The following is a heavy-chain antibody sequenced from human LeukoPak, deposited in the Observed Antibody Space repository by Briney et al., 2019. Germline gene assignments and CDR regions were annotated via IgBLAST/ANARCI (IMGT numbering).Heavy chain of an antibody. D-gene: IGHD7-27*01. CDR3: ARDQNWVPFDY. CDR2: IKSDGSST. CDR1: GFTLRSYW. Sequence: PGGSLRLSCAASGFTLRSYWMHWVRQAPGKGLVWVSRIKSDGSSTSYADSVKGRFTISRDNAKNTLYPQMNSLTAEDTAVYYCARDQNWVPFDYWGQGTLVTVSS. V-gene: IGHV3-74*01. J-gene: IGHJ4*02.